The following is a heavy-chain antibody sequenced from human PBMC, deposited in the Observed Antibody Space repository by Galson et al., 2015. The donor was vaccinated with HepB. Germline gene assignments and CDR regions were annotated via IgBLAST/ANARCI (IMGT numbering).Heavy chain of an antibody. D-gene: IGHD3-10*01. CDR3: ARALPSGMRGGRVFDH. CDR1: GFNFSLYS. Sequence: SLRLSCAASGFNFSLYSMNWVRQAPGKGLEWVSSISSSGSYIYYGDSVKGRCTVSRDSAKTSVYLQMNSLRGDDTAVYYCARALPSGMRGGRVFDHWGQGTLVTVSS. CDR2: ISSSGSYI. V-gene: IGHV3-21*01. J-gene: IGHJ4*02.